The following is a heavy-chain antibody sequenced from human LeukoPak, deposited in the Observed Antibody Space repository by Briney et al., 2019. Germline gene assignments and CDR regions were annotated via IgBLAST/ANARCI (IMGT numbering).Heavy chain of an antibody. CDR3: APDRPTGASRIFVVQ. Sequence: GGSLRLSCTADGFTFTTYAMTWDRQAPGKGLGWISSMSSGRRYIYYAGSVRDRFTISRDNTGNSLYRAMNNLRAVDTAIYYCAPDRPTGASRIFVVQWGQGTPVTVSS. J-gene: IGHJ4*02. D-gene: IGHD2-15*01. CDR1: GFTFTTYA. V-gene: IGHV3-21*06. CDR2: MSSGRRYI.